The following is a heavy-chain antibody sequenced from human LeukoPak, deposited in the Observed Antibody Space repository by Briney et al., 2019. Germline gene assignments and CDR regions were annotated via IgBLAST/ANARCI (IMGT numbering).Heavy chain of an antibody. CDR3: ARDERFGEGGDY. D-gene: IGHD3-10*01. Sequence: SETLSLTCTVSGGSISSGGYYWSWIRQHPGKGLEWIGYIYYSGSTYYNPSLKSRVTISVDTSKNQFSLKLSSVTAADTAVYYCARDERFGEGGDYWGQGTLVTVSS. CDR1: GGSISSGGYY. V-gene: IGHV4-31*03. J-gene: IGHJ4*02. CDR2: IYYSGST.